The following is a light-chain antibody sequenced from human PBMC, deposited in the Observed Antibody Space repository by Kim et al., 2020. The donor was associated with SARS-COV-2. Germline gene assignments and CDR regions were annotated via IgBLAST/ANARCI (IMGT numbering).Light chain of an antibody. CDR2: SND. CDR1: NSNVGDNF. V-gene: IGLV1-47*02. Sequence: QSVLTQPPSASGTPGQRVTISCSGSNSNVGDNFVYWYQQLPGTAPKLVIYSNDLRPSGVPDRFFGSKPGTSAYLAISELRSEDEADYFCSAWDDRLSRWVFGAGTKVTVL. CDR3: SAWDDRLSRWV. J-gene: IGLJ3*02.